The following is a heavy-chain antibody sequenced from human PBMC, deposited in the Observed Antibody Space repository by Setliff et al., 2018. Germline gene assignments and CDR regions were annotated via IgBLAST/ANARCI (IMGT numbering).Heavy chain of an antibody. CDR1: GGSISNYY. Sequence: SETLSLTCTVSGGSISNYYWSWIRQPAGKGLEWIGRIYTSGSTNDNPSLKSRGTMSVDTSKNQVSLKLRSVTAADTTVYYWARKGISALSGAFYMWGQGTMVTVSS. D-gene: IGHD1-26*01. CDR3: ARKGISALSGAFYM. V-gene: IGHV4-4*07. CDR2: IYTSGST. J-gene: IGHJ3*02.